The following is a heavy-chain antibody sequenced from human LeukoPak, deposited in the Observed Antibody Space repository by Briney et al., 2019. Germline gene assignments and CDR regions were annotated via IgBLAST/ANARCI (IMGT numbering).Heavy chain of an antibody. V-gene: IGHV3-21*04. CDR2: ISSISSYI. Sequence: GGSLRLSCAASGFTFSSYSMNWVRQAPGKGLEWVSSISSISSYIYYADSVKGRFTVSRDNAKNSLYLQMDSLRAEDTAVYYCAKVLSWSAVVVTAWGQGTLVTVSS. J-gene: IGHJ4*02. CDR1: GFTFSSYS. CDR3: AKVLSWSAVVVTA. D-gene: IGHD2-21*02.